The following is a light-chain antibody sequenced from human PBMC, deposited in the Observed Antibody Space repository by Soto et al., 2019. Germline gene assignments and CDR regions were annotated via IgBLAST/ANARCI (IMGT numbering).Light chain of an antibody. J-gene: IGKJ4*01. CDR1: QGISNY. Sequence: NIQMTQSPSAMSASVGDRVTITCRARQGISNYLAWFQQKPGKVPKHLIYAASSLQSGVPSRFSGSGSGTEFTLTISSLQPEDFATYYCLQHNRYPFTFGGGTKVEIK. CDR3: LQHNRYPFT. V-gene: IGKV1D-17*01. CDR2: AAS.